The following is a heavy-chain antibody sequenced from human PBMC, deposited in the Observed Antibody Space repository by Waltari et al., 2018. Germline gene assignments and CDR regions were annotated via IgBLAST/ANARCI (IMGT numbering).Heavy chain of an antibody. CDR2: IYYSGST. J-gene: IGHJ5*02. Sequence: QLQLQESGPGLVKPSETLSLTCTVSGGSISSSNYYWGWIRQPPGKGLEWIGSIYYSGSTYYNPSLKSRVTISVDTSKNQFYLKLNSVTAADTAVHYCARSGYYDSSGYYWWFDPWCQGTLVTVSS. CDR1: GGSISSSNYY. CDR3: ARSGYYDSSGYYWWFDP. V-gene: IGHV4-39*01. D-gene: IGHD3-22*01.